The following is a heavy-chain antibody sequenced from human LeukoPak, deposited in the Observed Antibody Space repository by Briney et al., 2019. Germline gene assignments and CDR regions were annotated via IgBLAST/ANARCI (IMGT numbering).Heavy chain of an antibody. V-gene: IGHV3-33*01. CDR2: IWYDGSNK. CDR3: ARDPKAYSSGWYIAGFDY. D-gene: IGHD6-19*01. Sequence: PGGSLRLSCAASGFTFSSYGMHWVRQAPGKGLEWVAVIWYDGSNKYYADSVKGRFTISRDNSKYTLYLQMSSLRAEDTAVYYCARDPKAYSSGWYIAGFDYWGQGTLVTVSS. CDR1: GFTFSSYG. J-gene: IGHJ4*02.